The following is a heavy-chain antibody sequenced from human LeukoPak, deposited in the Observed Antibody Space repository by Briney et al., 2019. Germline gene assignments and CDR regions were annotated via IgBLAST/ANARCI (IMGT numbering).Heavy chain of an antibody. V-gene: IGHV3-21*01. J-gene: IGHJ4*02. CDR1: GFTFSSYS. CDR3: ARGGGFPAGTCDY. D-gene: IGHD6-19*01. Sequence: GGSLRLSCAASGFTFSSYSMNWVRQAPGKGLEWVSSISSSSSYIYYADSVKGRFTISRDNARNSLYLQMNSLRAEDTAVYYCARGGGFPAGTCDYWGQGTLVTVSS. CDR2: ISSSSSYI.